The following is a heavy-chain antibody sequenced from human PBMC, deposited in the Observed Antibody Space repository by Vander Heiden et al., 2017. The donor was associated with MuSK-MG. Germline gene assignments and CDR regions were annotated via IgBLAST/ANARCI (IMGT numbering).Heavy chain of an antibody. CDR2: ISGSGGST. V-gene: IGHV3-23*01. Sequence: EVQLLESGGGLVPPGGSLRLSCSASGFTFTSYAMSGVRQAPGKGLEWVSAISGSGGSTYYADSVKGRFTISRDNSKNTLYLQMNSLRAEDTAVYYCARGYTYGSYYFDCWGQGTLVTVSS. CDR3: ARGYTYGSYYFDC. J-gene: IGHJ4*02. CDR1: GFTFTSYA. D-gene: IGHD5-18*01.